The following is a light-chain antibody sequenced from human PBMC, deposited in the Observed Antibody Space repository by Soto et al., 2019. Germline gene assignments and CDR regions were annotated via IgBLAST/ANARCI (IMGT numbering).Light chain of an antibody. J-gene: IGLJ1*01. V-gene: IGLV2-14*01. CDR3: SSYTSSSTLVV. Sequence: QSALTQPASVPGSPGKSITISCTGTSSDVGGYNYVSWYQQHPGKAPKLMIYDVSNRPSGVSNRFSGSKSGNTASLTISGLQAEDEADYYCSSYTSSSTLVVFGTGTKVTVL. CDR1: SSDVGGYNY. CDR2: DVS.